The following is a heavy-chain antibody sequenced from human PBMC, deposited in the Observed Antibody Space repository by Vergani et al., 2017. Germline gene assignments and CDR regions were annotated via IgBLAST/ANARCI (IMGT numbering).Heavy chain of an antibody. J-gene: IGHJ5*02. V-gene: IGHV4-59*01. CDR1: GGSISHYY. D-gene: IGHD7-27*01. CDR3: ARETGDGXFDP. Sequence: HVQLQESGPGLVKPSETLSLTCTVSGGSISHYYWSWIRQPSGKGLEWIGYIYYSGSTSYNPSLKSRVTMSVDTSKNQFSLKLSSVTAADTAVYYCARETGDGXFDPWGQGTLVTVSS. CDR2: IYYSGST.